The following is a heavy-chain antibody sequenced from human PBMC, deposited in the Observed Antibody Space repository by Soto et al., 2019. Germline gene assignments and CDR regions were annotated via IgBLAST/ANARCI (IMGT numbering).Heavy chain of an antibody. CDR1: GGSISYYY. CDR2: IYYSGST. J-gene: IGHJ2*01. D-gene: IGHD1-26*01. Sequence: KPSETLSLTCTVSGGSISYYYWSWIRQPPGKGLEYIGYIYYSGSTNYNPSLKSRVTMSVDTSKNQFSLRLSSVTAADTAVYYCARVRERWFTYWYFDLWGRGTLVTVSS. V-gene: IGHV4-59*01. CDR3: ARVRERWFTYWYFDL.